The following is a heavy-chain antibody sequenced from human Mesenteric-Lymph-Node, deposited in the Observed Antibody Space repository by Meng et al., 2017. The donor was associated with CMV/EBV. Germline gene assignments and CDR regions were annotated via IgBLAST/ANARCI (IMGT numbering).Heavy chain of an antibody. CDR2: MYYSGST. Sequence: SETLSLTCGVDGVSFSGYFWSWIRQFSGKGLEWIGYMYYSGSTNYNPSLKSRVTISVDKSKNEFSLRLRSVTAADTAVYYCARGRLTFYYDSSGYYLDYWGQGTLVTVSS. CDR1: GVSFSGYF. V-gene: IGHV4-59*01. J-gene: IGHJ4*02. CDR3: ARGRLTFYYDSSGYYLDY. D-gene: IGHD3-22*01.